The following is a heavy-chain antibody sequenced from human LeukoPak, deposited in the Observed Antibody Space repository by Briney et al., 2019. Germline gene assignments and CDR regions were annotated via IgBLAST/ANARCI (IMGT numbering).Heavy chain of an antibody. Sequence: GGTLRLSCAASGFTFSSYGMSWVRQAPGKGLEWVSAISGSGGSTYYADSVKGRFTISRDNSKNTLYLQMNSLRAEDTAVYYCAKDPSDSSGDYWGQGTLVTVSS. J-gene: IGHJ4*02. CDR1: GFTFSSYG. CDR3: AKDPSDSSGDY. D-gene: IGHD3-22*01. V-gene: IGHV3-23*01. CDR2: ISGSGGST.